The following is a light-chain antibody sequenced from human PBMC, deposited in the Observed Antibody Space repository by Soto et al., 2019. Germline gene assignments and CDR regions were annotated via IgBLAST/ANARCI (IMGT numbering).Light chain of an antibody. CDR2: AAS. CDR1: QGDRSD. Sequence: AIQVTQSPSSLSASVGDRVTITCRATQGDRSDLGWYQQKPGKAPDLLIYAASDLQTEVPSRFSGGGSGTDFTLTISSVQAEDFATYYCLQDHDYQWTFGQGTRLEIK. CDR3: LQDHDYQWT. J-gene: IGKJ2*02. V-gene: IGKV1-6*02.